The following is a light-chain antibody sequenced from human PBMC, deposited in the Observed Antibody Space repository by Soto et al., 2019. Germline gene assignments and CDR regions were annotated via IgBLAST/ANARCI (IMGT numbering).Light chain of an antibody. Sequence: QAVVTQPPSVSGATGQRVTISCTGSRSNIGAGYDVHWYQHFPGTSPKLIIHANTDRPSGVPDRFSGSKSGTSASLAIAGLQAEDESDYYCQSYDSTLSAPIFGGGTKLTVI. V-gene: IGLV1-40*01. CDR2: ANT. CDR1: RSNIGAGYD. J-gene: IGLJ2*01. CDR3: QSYDSTLSAPI.